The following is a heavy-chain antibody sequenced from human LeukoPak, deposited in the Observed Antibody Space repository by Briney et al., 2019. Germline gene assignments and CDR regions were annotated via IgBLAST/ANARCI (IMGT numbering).Heavy chain of an antibody. D-gene: IGHD2-2*01. V-gene: IGHV1-3*01. CDR2: INAGNGNT. J-gene: IGHJ3*02. CDR3: ARDRDVVVPAARPGSAFDI. Sequence: ASLKVSCKTSGYTFTSYAISWMRQAPGQRLEWMGWINAGNGNTKYSQKFQGRVTITRDTSASTAYMELSSLRSEDTAVYYCARDRDVVVPAARPGSAFDIWGQGTMVTVSS. CDR1: GYTFTSYA.